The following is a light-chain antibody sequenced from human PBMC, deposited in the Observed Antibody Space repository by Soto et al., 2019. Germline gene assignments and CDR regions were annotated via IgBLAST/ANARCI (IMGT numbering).Light chain of an antibody. CDR3: QQYHRYST. CDR1: QSITHW. J-gene: IGKJ1*01. Sequence: DIQMTQSPSTLSASVGDRVTITCRASQSITHWLAWYQQKPEKAPKLLVYDASSLETGVPSRFSGSGSGTEFSLTISSLESDDFATYYCQQYHRYSTFGQGTRVDIK. CDR2: DAS. V-gene: IGKV1-5*01.